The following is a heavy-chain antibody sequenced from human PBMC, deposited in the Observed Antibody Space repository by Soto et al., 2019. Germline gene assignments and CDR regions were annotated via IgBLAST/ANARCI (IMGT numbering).Heavy chain of an antibody. D-gene: IGHD6-13*01. V-gene: IGHV3-53*01. CDR2: IYSGGST. Sequence: PGGSLRLSCAASGFTVSSNYMSWVRQAPGKGLEWVSVIYSGGSTYYADSVKGRFTISRDNSKNTLYLQMNSLRAEDTAVYYCARDPSSSWTYYYGMDVWGQGTTVPVSS. CDR1: GFTVSSNY. J-gene: IGHJ6*02. CDR3: ARDPSSSWTYYYGMDV.